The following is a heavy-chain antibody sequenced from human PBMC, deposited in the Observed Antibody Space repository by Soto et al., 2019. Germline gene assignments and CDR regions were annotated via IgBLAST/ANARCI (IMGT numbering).Heavy chain of an antibody. CDR1: GFTFSSYW. J-gene: IGHJ4*01. D-gene: IGHD6-19*01. CDR3: ARVAYGNGWIFDY. Sequence: DVQLVESGGGLVQPGGSLRDSCAASGFTFSSYWMSWVRQAPGKGLEWVANIKQDGSDKYYVDSVKGRFTLSRDNAKNSLQLQMNSLRAEDTAIYFCARVAYGNGWIFDYWGRGTLVTVSS. CDR2: IKQDGSDK. V-gene: IGHV3-7*04.